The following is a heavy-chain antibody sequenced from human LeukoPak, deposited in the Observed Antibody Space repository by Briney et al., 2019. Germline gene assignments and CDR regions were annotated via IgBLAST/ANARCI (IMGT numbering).Heavy chain of an antibody. CDR1: GFTFSSYI. J-gene: IGHJ4*02. V-gene: IGHV3-21*01. CDR3: ARGRRGDYALDY. D-gene: IGHD4-17*01. Sequence: GGSLRLSCAASGFTFSSYIMHWVRQAPGKGLDWVSSISSTSSYIYYADSVKGRFTISRDNAKNSLYLQMNSLRAEDTAVYYCARGRRGDYALDYWGQGTLVTVSS. CDR2: ISSTSSYI.